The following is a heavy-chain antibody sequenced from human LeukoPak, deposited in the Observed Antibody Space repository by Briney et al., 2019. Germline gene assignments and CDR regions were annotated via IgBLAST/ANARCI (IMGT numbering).Heavy chain of an antibody. CDR3: ARDKPPPYYYDSSGIFDY. CDR2: IWYDGSNK. D-gene: IGHD3-22*01. Sequence: PGRSLRLSCAASGFTFSSYGMHWVRQAPGKGLEWVAVIWYDGSNKYHADSVKGRFTISRDNSKNTLYLQMNSLRAEDTAVYYCARDKPPPYYYDSSGIFDYWGQGTLVTVSS. CDR1: GFTFSSYG. J-gene: IGHJ4*02. V-gene: IGHV3-33*01.